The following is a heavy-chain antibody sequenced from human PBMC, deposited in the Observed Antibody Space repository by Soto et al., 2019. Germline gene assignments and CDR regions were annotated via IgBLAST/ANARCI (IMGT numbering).Heavy chain of an antibody. J-gene: IGHJ4*02. D-gene: IGHD7-27*01. CDR3: AFGTGGGYFDY. CDR1: GASISSDHW. CDR2: ISHSGIT. Sequence: QVHLQESGPGLVKPSGTLSLTCAVSGASISSDHWWSWVRQPPGKGLEWVGEISHSGITNYNPSLKSRVTISLVKSKNHFSLTVDSVTAADPAVYYGAFGTGGGYFDYWGQGTLVTVSS. V-gene: IGHV4-4*02.